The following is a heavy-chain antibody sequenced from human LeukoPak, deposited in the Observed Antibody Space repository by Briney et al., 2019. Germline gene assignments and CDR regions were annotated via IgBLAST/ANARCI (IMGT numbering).Heavy chain of an antibody. J-gene: IGHJ6*02. D-gene: IGHD6-19*01. CDR2: IYTSGST. V-gene: IGHV4-4*07. Sequence: SETLSLTCTVSGGSISSYYWGWIRQPAGKGLEWIGRIYTSGSTNYNPSLKSRVTMSVDTSKNQFSLKLSSVTAADTAVYYCARVEQWPDYYYYGMDVWGQGTTVTVSS. CDR3: ARVEQWPDYYYYGMDV. CDR1: GGSISSYY.